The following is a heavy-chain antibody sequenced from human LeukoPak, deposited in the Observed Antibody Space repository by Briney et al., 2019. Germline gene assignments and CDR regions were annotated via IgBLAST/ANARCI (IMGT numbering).Heavy chain of an antibody. CDR2: FDPEDGAR. CDR3: ATGYTYDYSLY. D-gene: IGHD5-18*01. CDR1: GDTVTGFS. V-gene: IGHV1-24*01. Sequence: ASVKVSCKVSGDTVTGFSIHWVRQAPGHGLEWRGGFDPEDGARIFAQKFQGRVTMTEDTSTDTAYMDLSSLRSEDTAVYYCATGYTYDYSLYWGQGTLVTVSS. J-gene: IGHJ4*02.